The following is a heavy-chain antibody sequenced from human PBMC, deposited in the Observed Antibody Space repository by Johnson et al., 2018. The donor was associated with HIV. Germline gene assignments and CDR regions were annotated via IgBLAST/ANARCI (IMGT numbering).Heavy chain of an antibody. CDR1: GFTFSSYA. J-gene: IGHJ3*02. V-gene: IGHV3-30*04. CDR2: ISYDGSNK. D-gene: IGHD4-23*01. Sequence: QVQLVESGGGVVQPGGSLRVSCAASGFTFSSYAIHWVRQAPGKGLEWVAVISYDGSNKYYADSVKGRFTISRDYSKNTLYLQMNSLRTEDTAMYYCARERGYFGNPAFDIWGQGTMVTVSS. CDR3: ARERGYFGNPAFDI.